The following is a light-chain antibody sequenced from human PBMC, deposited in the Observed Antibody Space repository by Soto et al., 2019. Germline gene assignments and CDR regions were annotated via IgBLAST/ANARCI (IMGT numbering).Light chain of an antibody. CDR1: SSDVGGHNL. CDR2: EDD. V-gene: IGLV2-23*01. J-gene: IGLJ2*01. CDR3: CAYAGSSTQV. Sequence: QSALTQPASVSGSPGQSITISCTGTSSDVGGHNLVSWYQQHPGKAPKLMIYEDDKRPAGASNRFSGSKSGNTASLTISGLQAEDEGDYHCCAYAGSSTQVFGGGTKLTVL.